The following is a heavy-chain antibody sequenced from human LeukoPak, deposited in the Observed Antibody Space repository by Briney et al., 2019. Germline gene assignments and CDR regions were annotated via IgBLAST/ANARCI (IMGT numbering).Heavy chain of an antibody. J-gene: IGHJ5*02. CDR1: GGSISSYY. CDR2: IYYSGST. CDR3: ARDGRSGYPPGGWFDP. Sequence: PSETLPLTCTVSGGSISSYYWSWIRQPPGKGLEWIGYIYYSGSTNYNPSLKSRVTISVDTSKNQFSLKLSSVTAADTAVYYCARDGRSGYPPGGWFDPWGQGTLVTVSS. V-gene: IGHV4-59*01. D-gene: IGHD3-22*01.